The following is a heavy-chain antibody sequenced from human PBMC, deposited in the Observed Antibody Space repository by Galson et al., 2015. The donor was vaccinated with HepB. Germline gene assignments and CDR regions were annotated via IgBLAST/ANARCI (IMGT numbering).Heavy chain of an antibody. Sequence: CAASGFTFSSYGMHWVRQAPGKGLEWVAVIWYDGSNKYYADSVKGRFTISRDNSKNTLYLQMNSLRAEDTAVYYCARQTYYDFWSGYPYYYYYYMDVWGKGTTVTVSS. D-gene: IGHD3-3*01. J-gene: IGHJ6*03. CDR2: IWYDGSNK. CDR3: ARQTYYDFWSGYPYYYYYYMDV. V-gene: IGHV3-33*01. CDR1: GFTFSSYG.